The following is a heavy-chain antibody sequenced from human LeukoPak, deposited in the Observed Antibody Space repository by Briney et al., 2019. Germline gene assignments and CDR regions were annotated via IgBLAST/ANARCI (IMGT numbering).Heavy chain of an antibody. CDR1: GFTFNDYT. CDR2: ISWNGGST. V-gene: IGHV3-43*01. Sequence: QPGGSLRLSCAASGFTFNDYTMHWVRQAPGKGLEWVSLISWNGGSTHYADSVKGRFTISRDNSKNSLFLQMHSLRTEDTALYYCAKADGGEYAHFQHWGQGTLVTVSS. CDR3: AKADGGEYAHFQH. J-gene: IGHJ1*01. D-gene: IGHD2/OR15-2a*01.